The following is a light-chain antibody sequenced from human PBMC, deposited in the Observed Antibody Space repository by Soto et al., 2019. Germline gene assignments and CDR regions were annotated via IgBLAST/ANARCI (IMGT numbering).Light chain of an antibody. J-gene: IGKJ1*01. Sequence: DIQMTQSPSTLSASVGDRVTITCRASQRISSWLAWYQQRPGKVPRLLIYKASTLESGVPSRFSGSGSGTEFTLTISSLQPDDVATYYCQLYNGPPWTFGQGTKVEIK. CDR3: QLYNGPPWT. CDR1: QRISSW. CDR2: KAS. V-gene: IGKV1-5*03.